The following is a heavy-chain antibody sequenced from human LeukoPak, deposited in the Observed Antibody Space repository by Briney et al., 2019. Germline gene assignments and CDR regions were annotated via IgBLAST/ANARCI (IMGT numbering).Heavy chain of an antibody. Sequence: GGSLRLSCAASGFTVSSNYMSWVRQAPGKGLEWVSVIYSGGSTYYADSVKGRFTISRDNSKNTLYLQMNSLRAEDTAVYYCAREVPSDAFDIWGQGTMVTVSS. V-gene: IGHV3-53*01. CDR3: AREVPSDAFDI. CDR2: IYSGGST. CDR1: GFTVSSNY. J-gene: IGHJ3*02.